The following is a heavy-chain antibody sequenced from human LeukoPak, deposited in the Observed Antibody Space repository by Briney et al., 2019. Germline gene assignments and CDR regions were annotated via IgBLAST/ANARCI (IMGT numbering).Heavy chain of an antibody. V-gene: IGHV3-48*03. CDR1: GFTFSSYE. CDR3: ARNGWLDY. CDR2: ISSSAGAI. D-gene: IGHD2-15*01. J-gene: IGHJ4*02. Sequence: PGESLRLSCAASGFTFSSYEMNWVRQAPGEGLEWISYISSSAGAIYYADSVKGRFTISRDNARNSLYLQMNSLRVEDTAVYYCARNGWLDYWGQGTLVTVSS.